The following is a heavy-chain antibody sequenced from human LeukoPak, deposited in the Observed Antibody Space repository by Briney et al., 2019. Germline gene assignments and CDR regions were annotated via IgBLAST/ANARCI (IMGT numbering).Heavy chain of an antibody. D-gene: IGHD3-22*01. V-gene: IGHV4-38-2*01. CDR3: ARRDFDSSGYLSFYFDY. J-gene: IGHJ4*02. Sequence: TSETLSLTCAVSGYSIRSGYHWSWIRQPPGKGLEWIGSIYQSGSTYYNPSLKSRVTISVDTSKNQLSLNLSSVTAAGSAVYYCARRDFDSSGYLSFYFDYWGQGTLVTVSS. CDR1: GYSIRSGYH. CDR2: IYQSGST.